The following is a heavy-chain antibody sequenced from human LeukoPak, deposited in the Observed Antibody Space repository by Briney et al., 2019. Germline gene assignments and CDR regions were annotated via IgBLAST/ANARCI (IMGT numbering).Heavy chain of an antibody. V-gene: IGHV3-21*01. Sequence: GGSLRLSCAASGFTFSSYSMNWVRQAPGKGLEWVSSISSSSSYIYYADSVKGRFTISRDNAKNSLYLQMNSLRAEDTAVYYCARGNGDYDGYFDYWGQGTLVTVPS. CDR1: GFTFSSYS. J-gene: IGHJ4*02. CDR2: ISSSSSYI. D-gene: IGHD4-17*01. CDR3: ARGNGDYDGYFDY.